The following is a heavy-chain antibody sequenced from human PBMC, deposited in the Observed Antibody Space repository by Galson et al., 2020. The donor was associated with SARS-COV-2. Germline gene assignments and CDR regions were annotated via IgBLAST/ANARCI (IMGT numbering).Heavy chain of an antibody. CDR2: IFFDGSEK. J-gene: IGHJ4*02. CDR1: GFTFSDHA. D-gene: IGHD6-19*01. V-gene: IGHV3-33*01. CDR3: ARDCQSSRGWAFDY. Sequence: GESLKISCAASGFTFSDHAMHWVRQAPGKGLEWVAQIFFDGSEKYYGDSVRGRFTISRDSSKNTVYLQMNNLRVDDTAVYYCARDCQSSRGWAFDYWGQGTLRTVSS.